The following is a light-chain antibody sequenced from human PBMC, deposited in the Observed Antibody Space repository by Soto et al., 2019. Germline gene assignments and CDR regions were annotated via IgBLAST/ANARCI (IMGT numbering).Light chain of an antibody. CDR3: QQHSHWPPWT. J-gene: IGKJ1*01. CDR1: QSVSNNY. Sequence: IVLTQSPGTLSLSPGERATLSFRASQSVSNNYLAWYQQKPGQAPRLLIYGASNRATGIPDRFSGSGSGTDFTLTISSLEPEDFAVYYCQQHSHWPPWTFGQGTKVDIK. V-gene: IGKV3D-20*02. CDR2: GAS.